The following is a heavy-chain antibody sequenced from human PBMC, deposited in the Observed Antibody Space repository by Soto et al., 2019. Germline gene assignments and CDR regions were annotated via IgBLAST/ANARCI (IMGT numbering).Heavy chain of an antibody. D-gene: IGHD2-15*01. J-gene: IGHJ5*02. Sequence: QVQLVQSGAEVKKPGASVKVSCKTSGYTFTSYGITWVRQAPGQGLEWMGWISPYNGNTNYAQNLQRRVSMTTDTSTSTAYMELRSLRSDDTAVYYCARGGVYCNAGSCAYNWFDPWGQGTLVTVSS. CDR3: ARGGVYCNAGSCAYNWFDP. CDR2: ISPYNGNT. CDR1: GYTFTSYG. V-gene: IGHV1-18*01.